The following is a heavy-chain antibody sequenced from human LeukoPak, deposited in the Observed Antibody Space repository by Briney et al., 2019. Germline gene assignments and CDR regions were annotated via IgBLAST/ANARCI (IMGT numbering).Heavy chain of an antibody. CDR1: GFTFTSYA. CDR2: ISDSSGHT. D-gene: IGHD6-19*01. CDR3: AKDGVWQSYYFDY. Sequence: PGGSLRLSCAASGFTFTSYAMSWVRQAPGKGLEWVSSISDSSGHTYYADSVRGRFTISRDNSKNTVFLQMNSLRAGDTAIYYCAKDGVWQSYYFDYWGQGTLVTVSS. J-gene: IGHJ4*02. V-gene: IGHV3-23*01.